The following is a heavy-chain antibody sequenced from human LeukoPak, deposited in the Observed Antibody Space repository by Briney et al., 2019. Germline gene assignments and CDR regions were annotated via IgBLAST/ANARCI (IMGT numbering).Heavy chain of an antibody. J-gene: IGHJ5*02. CDR3: ARAMT. V-gene: IGHV3-21*01. CDR2: ITCSSSYI. CDR1: GFTFSSYT. Sequence: GGSLRLSCAASGFTFSSYTMNWVRQAPGKGPEWVSSITCSSSYIYYADSVKGRFTISRDNTKNSLYLQMSSLRAEDTAVYYCARAMTWGQGTLVSVSS.